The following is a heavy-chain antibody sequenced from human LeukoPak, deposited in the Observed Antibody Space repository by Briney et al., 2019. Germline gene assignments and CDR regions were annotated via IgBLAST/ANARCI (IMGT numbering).Heavy chain of an antibody. Sequence: GGSLRLSCAASGFTFSSYSMNWVRQAPEKGLEWVSSISSSSSYMYYADSVKGRFTISRDNAKNSLYLQMNSLRAEDTAVYYCARWLYGSGSYSFDYWGQGTLVTVSS. J-gene: IGHJ4*02. D-gene: IGHD3-10*01. CDR1: GFTFSSYS. V-gene: IGHV3-21*01. CDR2: ISSSSSYM. CDR3: ARWLYGSGSYSFDY.